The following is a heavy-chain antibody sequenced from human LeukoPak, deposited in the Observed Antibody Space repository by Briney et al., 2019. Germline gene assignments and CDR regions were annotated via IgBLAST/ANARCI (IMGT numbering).Heavy chain of an antibody. CDR1: GGSFSGYY. CDR2: INHSGST. J-gene: IGHJ4*02. Sequence: PSETLSLTCAVYGGSFSGYYWSWIRQPPGKGLEWIGEINHSGSTNYNPSLKSRVTISVETSKNHFSLQQSSVTAANTAVYYGARGSRGSGGSCYRNWGQGTLVTVSS. CDR3: ARGSRGSGGSCYRN. V-gene: IGHV4-34*01. D-gene: IGHD2-15*01.